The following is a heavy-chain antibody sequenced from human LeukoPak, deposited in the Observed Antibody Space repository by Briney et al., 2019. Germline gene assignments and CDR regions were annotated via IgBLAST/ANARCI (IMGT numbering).Heavy chain of an antibody. Sequence: HPGGSLRLSCAASGFTFSTYAMSCVRQAPGKGLEWVSVVSGTGGRTYYADSVKGRFTTSRDNSKNTLYLQMNSLRAEDTALYYCVKASSSSPQYNWFDAWGQGTLVTVSS. CDR3: VKASSSSPQYNWFDA. CDR2: VSGTGGRT. V-gene: IGHV3-23*01. J-gene: IGHJ5*02. CDR1: GFTFSTYA. D-gene: IGHD6-6*01.